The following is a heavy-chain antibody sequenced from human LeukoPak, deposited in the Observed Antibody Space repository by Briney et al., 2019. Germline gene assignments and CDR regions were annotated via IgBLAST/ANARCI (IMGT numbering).Heavy chain of an antibody. V-gene: IGHV4-59*01. CDR3: ARANSPLRSGSYYNH. CDR1: GGSISSYY. Sequence: SETLSLTCTVSGGSISSYYWSWIRQPPGKGLEWIGYIYYSGSTNYNPSLKGRVTISVDTSKNQFSLKLSSVTAADTAVYYCARANSPLRSGSYYNHWGQGTLVTVSS. J-gene: IGHJ4*02. CDR2: IYYSGST. D-gene: IGHD3-10*01.